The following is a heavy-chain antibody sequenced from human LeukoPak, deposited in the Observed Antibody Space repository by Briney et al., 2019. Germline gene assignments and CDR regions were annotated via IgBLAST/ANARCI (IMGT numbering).Heavy chain of an antibody. V-gene: IGHV4-34*01. CDR2: INHSGST. CDR3: ARGDERDSSGWYTYYYYYYGMDV. Sequence: PSETLSLTCAVYGGSFSGYYWSWIRQPPGKGLEWIGEINHSGSTNYNPSLKSRVTISVDTSKIQFSLKLNSVTAADTAVYYCARGDERDSSGWYTYYYYYYGMDVWGQGTTVTVSS. J-gene: IGHJ6*02. D-gene: IGHD6-19*01. CDR1: GGSFSGYY.